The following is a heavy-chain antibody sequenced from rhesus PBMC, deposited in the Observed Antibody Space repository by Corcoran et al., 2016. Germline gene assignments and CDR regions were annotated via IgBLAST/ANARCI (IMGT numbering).Heavy chain of an antibody. V-gene: IGHV1S2*01. J-gene: IGHJ4*01. CDR3: ARVDPSAYVYFDF. CDR1: GYTSTDYY. Sequence: QVQLVQSGAEVKKPGSSVKVSCKASGYTSTDYYIHWVRQSPRQGLEWMGWINPYNGNTRYAQKFQGRVTMTRDTSTTTVYMELSSLRSEDTAVYYCARVDPSAYVYFDFWGQGVLVTVSS. CDR2: INPYNGNT. D-gene: IGHD2-39*01.